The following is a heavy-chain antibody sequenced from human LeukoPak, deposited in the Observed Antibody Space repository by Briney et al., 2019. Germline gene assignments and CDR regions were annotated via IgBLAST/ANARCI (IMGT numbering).Heavy chain of an antibody. J-gene: IGHJ3*02. CDR3: ARDWSPEYSSSSGYDI. CDR2: INAGNGNT. Sequence: ASVKVSCKASGYTFTSYAMHWVRQAPGQRLEWMGWINAGNGNTKYSQKFQGRVTITRDTSASTAYMELSSLRSEDTAVYYCARDWSPEYSSSSGYDIWGQGTMVTVSS. CDR1: GYTFTSYA. D-gene: IGHD6-6*01. V-gene: IGHV1-3*01.